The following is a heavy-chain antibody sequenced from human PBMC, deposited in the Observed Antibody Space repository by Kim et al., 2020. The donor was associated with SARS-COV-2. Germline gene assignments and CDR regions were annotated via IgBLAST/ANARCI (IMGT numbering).Heavy chain of an antibody. CDR3: DVAGHYYFDY. J-gene: IGHJ4*02. Sequence: SETLSLTCAVYGGSFSGYYWSWIRQPPGKGLEWIGEINHSGSTNYNPSLKSRVTISVDTSKNQFSLKLSSVTAADTAVYYCDVAGHYYFDYWGQGTLVTVSS. CDR2: INHSGST. V-gene: IGHV4-34*01. D-gene: IGHD6-19*01. CDR1: GGSFSGYY.